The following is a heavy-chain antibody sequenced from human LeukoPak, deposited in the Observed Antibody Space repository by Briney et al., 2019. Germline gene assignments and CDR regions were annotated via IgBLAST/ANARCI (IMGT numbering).Heavy chain of an antibody. J-gene: IGHJ4*02. V-gene: IGHV3-74*01. CDR3: ARDRYSYGSYYFDY. CDR1: GFTFSDYW. CDR2: IRPDGTYT. D-gene: IGHD5-18*01. Sequence: PGGSLRLSCATSGFTFSDYWMHWVRQDPGQGLVWVSRIRPDGTYTTCADSVKGRFTISRDNTQNTLYLQMTGLRAEDTAVYFCARDRYSYGSYYFDYWGQGTLATVSS.